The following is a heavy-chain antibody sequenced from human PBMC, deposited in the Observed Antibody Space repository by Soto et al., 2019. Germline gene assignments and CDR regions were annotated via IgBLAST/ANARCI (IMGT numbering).Heavy chain of an antibody. J-gene: IGHJ5*02. CDR2: IFRSGTT. Sequence: QVQLQESSPGLVKPSGTLSLTCAVSGGSVSGDSWWSWVRQPPGKGLEWIGEIFRSGTTNYNPSLKSRITISIDKSKNQFSLKLTSVTAADTAVYYCASGGDYTWHTWGQGTLVTVSS. D-gene: IGHD4-17*01. CDR1: GGSVSGDSW. CDR3: ASGGDYTWHT. V-gene: IGHV4-4*02.